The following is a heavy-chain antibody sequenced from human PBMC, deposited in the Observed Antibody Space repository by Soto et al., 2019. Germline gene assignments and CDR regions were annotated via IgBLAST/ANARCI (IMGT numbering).Heavy chain of an antibody. V-gene: IGHV1-18*04. Sequence: ASGKAESKASGYQVCRDRIAWVGHAPVLRLERMVCISAYNGNTNYAQKLQGRVTMTTDTSTSTAYMELRSLRSDETAVYYCARDSSLYGRAPDHRDCWG. CDR3: ARDSSLYGRAPDHRDC. CDR1: GYQVCRDR. CDR2: ISAYNGNT. J-gene: IGHJ4*01. D-gene: IGHD6-6*01.